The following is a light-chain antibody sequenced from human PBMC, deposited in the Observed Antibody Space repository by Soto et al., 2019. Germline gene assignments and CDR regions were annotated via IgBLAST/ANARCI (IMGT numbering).Light chain of an antibody. CDR1: QSISSW. J-gene: IGKJ1*01. CDR3: QQYNSYSWT. V-gene: IGKV1-5*03. CDR2: KAS. Sequence: DIQMTQSPSTLSASVGDRVTITCRASQSISSWLAWYQQKPGKAPKLLIYKASSLESGVPSRFSGSGSGTDLTLTISSLHPEDFATYYCQQYNSYSWTFGQGTKVEIK.